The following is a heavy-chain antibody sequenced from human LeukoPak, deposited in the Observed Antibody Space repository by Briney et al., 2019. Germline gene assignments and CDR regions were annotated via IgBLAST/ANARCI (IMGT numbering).Heavy chain of an antibody. D-gene: IGHD6-13*01. V-gene: IGHV3-30*18. CDR2: ISYDGSNK. CDR1: GFTFSSYG. CDR3: AKGPSSWGY. J-gene: IGHJ4*02. Sequence: PGRSLRLSCAASGFTFSSYGMHWVRQAPGKGLEWVAVISYDGSNKYYADSVKGRFTISRDNSKNTLHLQMNSLRAEDTAVYYCAKGPSSWGYWGQGTLVTVSS.